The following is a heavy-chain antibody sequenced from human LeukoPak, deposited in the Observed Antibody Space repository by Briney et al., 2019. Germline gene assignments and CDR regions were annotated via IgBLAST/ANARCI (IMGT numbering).Heavy chain of an antibody. CDR2: IKPDGSAE. V-gene: IGHV3-7*01. D-gene: IGHD2-2*01. J-gene: IGHJ4*02. CDR1: GFSFDTHW. Sequence: GGSLRLSCEASGFSFDTHWMNWVRQFPGGGLEWVANIKPDGSAEYYLDSVKGRFSIPRDNVKNLVYLQLNSLRTEDTAVYYCSGRSGFSSIYWGQGTLVTVSS. CDR3: SGRSGFSSIY.